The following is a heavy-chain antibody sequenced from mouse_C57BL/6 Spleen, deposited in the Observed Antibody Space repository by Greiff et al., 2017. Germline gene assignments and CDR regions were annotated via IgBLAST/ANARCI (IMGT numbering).Heavy chain of an antibody. D-gene: IGHD3-2*02. CDR3: ARELSEYDFDY. CDR2: IDPSDSYT. J-gene: IGHJ2*01. V-gene: IGHV1-50*01. Sequence: VQLQQPGAELVKPGASVKLSCKASGYTFTSYWMQWVKQRPGQGLEWIGEIDPSDSYTNYNQKFKGKATLTVDTSSSTAYMQLSSLTSEDSAVYYCARELSEYDFDYWGQGTTLTVSS. CDR1: GYTFTSYW.